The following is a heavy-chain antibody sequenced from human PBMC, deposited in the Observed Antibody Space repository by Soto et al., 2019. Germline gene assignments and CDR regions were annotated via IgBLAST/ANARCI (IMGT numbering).Heavy chain of an antibody. CDR2: IAYDGRNK. V-gene: IGHV3-30*04. D-gene: IGHD1-1*01. CDR1: GFTFSSYA. J-gene: IGHJ4*02. Sequence: HPGGSLRLSCAASGFTFSSYAMHWVRQAPGKGLEWVAVIAYDGRNKYYADSVKGRFTISRDNSKNTLYLQMNSLRIEDTAVYYCERELERVFDYRGQGTLVTVSA. CDR3: ERELERVFDY.